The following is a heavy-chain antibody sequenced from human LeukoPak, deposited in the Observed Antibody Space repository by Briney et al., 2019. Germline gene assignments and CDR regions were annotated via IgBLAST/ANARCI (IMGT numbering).Heavy chain of an antibody. Sequence: GGSLRLSCGASGFTFSSSAMSWVRQAPGKGLEWVSLLSNSGSTTYYADSVKGRFTISRDTSKNTLYLQMNSLRVEETAVYYCANRAYGSGSSLHYFDYWGQGALGTVSS. CDR2: LSNSGSTT. D-gene: IGHD3-10*01. V-gene: IGHV3-23*01. CDR3: ANRAYGSGSSLHYFDY. CDR1: GFTFSSSA. J-gene: IGHJ4*02.